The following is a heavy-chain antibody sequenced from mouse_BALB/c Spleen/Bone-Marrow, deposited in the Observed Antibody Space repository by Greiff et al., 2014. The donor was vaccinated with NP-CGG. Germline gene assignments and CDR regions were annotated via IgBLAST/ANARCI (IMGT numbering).Heavy chain of an antibody. Sequence: EVKLVESGPELVKPGASMKISCKTSGYSFTGHTMNWVKQSHGKNLEWIGLINPYNGGTSYNQKFKGKATLTVDKSSSTAYMELLSLTSEDSAVYFCAYGSFDYWGQGTTLTVSS. V-gene: IGHV1-26*01. CDR1: GYSFTGHT. J-gene: IGHJ2*01. CDR2: INPYNGGT. CDR3: AYGSFDY. D-gene: IGHD2-1*01.